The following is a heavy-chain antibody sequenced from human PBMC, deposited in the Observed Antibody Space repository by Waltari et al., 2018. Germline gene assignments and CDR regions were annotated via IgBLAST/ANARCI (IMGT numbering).Heavy chain of an antibody. J-gene: IGHJ4*02. D-gene: IGHD6-19*01. CDR1: GGSISSSNW. Sequence: QVQLQESGPGLVKPSGTLSLTCAVSGGSISSSNWWSWVRQPPGKGLEWIGEIYHSGGTNYNPSLKSRVTISVDKSKNQFSLKLSSVTAADTAVYYCAREEGYSSGWYAVDYWGQGTLVTVSS. V-gene: IGHV4-4*02. CDR2: IYHSGGT. CDR3: AREEGYSSGWYAVDY.